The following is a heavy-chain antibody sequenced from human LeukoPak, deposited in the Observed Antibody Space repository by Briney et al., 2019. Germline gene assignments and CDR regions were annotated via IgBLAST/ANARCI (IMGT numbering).Heavy chain of an antibody. CDR3: ARDSYSLGANYYYYGMDV. V-gene: IGHV3-7*01. Sequence: GGSLRLSCAASGFTFSSYWMSWVRQAPGKGLEWVANIKQDGSEKYYVDSVKGRFTISRDNAKNSLYLQMNSLRAEDTAVYYCARDSYSLGANYYYYGMDVWGQGTTVTVSS. D-gene: IGHD1-26*01. J-gene: IGHJ6*02. CDR2: IKQDGSEK. CDR1: GFTFSSYW.